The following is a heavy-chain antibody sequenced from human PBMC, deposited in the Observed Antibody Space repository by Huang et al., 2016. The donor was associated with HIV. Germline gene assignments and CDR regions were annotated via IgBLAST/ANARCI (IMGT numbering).Heavy chain of an antibody. V-gene: IGHV3-30*03. Sequence: QILLIESGGGVVQPGRSLRLSCAASGFTFSSYGRHWVRQAPGKGLGWVAVISFDESNKYYADSVGGRFTISRDNSKNTLYLQVNSLRMEDTAVYYCARGPIRFLAWLLNFDYWGQGALVTVSS. J-gene: IGHJ4*02. D-gene: IGHD3-3*01. CDR3: ARGPIRFLAWLLNFDY. CDR1: GFTFSSYG. CDR2: ISFDESNK.